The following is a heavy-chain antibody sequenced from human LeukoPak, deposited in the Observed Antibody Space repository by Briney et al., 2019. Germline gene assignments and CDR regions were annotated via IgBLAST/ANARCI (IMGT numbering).Heavy chain of an antibody. J-gene: IGHJ4*02. CDR3: ARDRPYGDYWAR. CDR2: ISSSRSYI. CDR1: GFTFSSYS. D-gene: IGHD4-17*01. V-gene: IGHV3-21*04. Sequence: PGGSLRLSCAASGFTFSSYSMNWVRQAPGKGLEWVSSISSSRSYIYYADSVKGRFTISRDNAKNSLYLQMNSLRAENTAVYYCARDRPYGDYWARWGQGTLVTVSS.